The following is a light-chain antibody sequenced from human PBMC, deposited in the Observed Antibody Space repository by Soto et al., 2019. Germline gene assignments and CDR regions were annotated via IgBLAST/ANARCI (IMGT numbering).Light chain of an antibody. J-gene: IGLJ2*01. Sequence: QSALTQTASVSGSPGQSITISCTGSSSDVGNYNVVSWYKQHPGKAPKLMIYEGTKRPSGVSDRFTGSKSGNTASLTISGLQAEDEADYSCCSSAGSSVVFGGGTKLTVL. V-gene: IGLV2-23*01. CDR2: EGT. CDR1: SSDVGNYNV. CDR3: CSSAGSSVV.